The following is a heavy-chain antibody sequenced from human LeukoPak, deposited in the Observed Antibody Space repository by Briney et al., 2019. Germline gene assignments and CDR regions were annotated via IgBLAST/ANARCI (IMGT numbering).Heavy chain of an antibody. CDR2: IYYSGST. Sequence: SETLSLTCTVSGGSISSGDYYWSWIRQPPGKGLEWIGYIYYSGSTYYNPSLKSRVTISVDTSKNQFSLKLSSVTAADTAVYYCARDYGDYEDYFDYWGQGTLVTVSS. V-gene: IGHV4-30-4*01. CDR1: GGSISSGDYY. D-gene: IGHD4-17*01. J-gene: IGHJ4*02. CDR3: ARDYGDYEDYFDY.